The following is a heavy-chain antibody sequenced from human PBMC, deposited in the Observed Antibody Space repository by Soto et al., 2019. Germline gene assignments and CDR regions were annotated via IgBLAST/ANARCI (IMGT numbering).Heavy chain of an antibody. CDR2: ISYDGSNK. Sequence: QVQLVESGGGVVQPGRSLRLSCAASGFTFSSYGMHWVRQAPGKGLEWVAVISYDGSNKYYADSVKGRFTISRDNSKNTLYLQMNSLRAEDTAVYYCAKGGWRFWELFDYWGQGTLVTVSS. CDR3: AKGGWRFWELFDY. V-gene: IGHV3-30*18. D-gene: IGHD3-10*01. CDR1: GFTFSSYG. J-gene: IGHJ4*02.